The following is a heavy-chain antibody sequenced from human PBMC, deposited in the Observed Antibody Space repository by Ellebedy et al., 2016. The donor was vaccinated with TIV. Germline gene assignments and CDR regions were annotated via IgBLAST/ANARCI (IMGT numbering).Heavy chain of an antibody. Sequence: GESLKISCAASGFSFRSYWMGWVRQAPGKGLAWVANIYQDGSQKYYVDSAEGRFTISRDNAKNSLYLEMKSLRVEDTALYSCARRGSYGDYAVQVNNWFDAWGQGIPVTVSP. CDR1: GFSFRSYW. V-gene: IGHV3-7*01. CDR2: IYQDGSQK. D-gene: IGHD4-17*01. J-gene: IGHJ5*02. CDR3: ARRGSYGDYAVQVNNWFDA.